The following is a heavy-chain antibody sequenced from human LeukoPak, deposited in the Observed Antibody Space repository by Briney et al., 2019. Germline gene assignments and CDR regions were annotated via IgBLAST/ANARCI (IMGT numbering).Heavy chain of an antibody. CDR3: ARSSVLRFLEWLPLLSNYYYYMDV. CDR2: MNPNSGNT. D-gene: IGHD3-3*01. V-gene: IGHV1-8*01. Sequence: ASVKVSCKASGYTFTSYDINWVRQATGQGLEWMGWMNPNSGNTGYAQKFQGRVTMTRNTSISTAYMELSSLRSEDTAVYYCARSSVLRFLEWLPLLSNYYYYMDVWGKGTTVTVSS. J-gene: IGHJ6*03. CDR1: GYTFTSYD.